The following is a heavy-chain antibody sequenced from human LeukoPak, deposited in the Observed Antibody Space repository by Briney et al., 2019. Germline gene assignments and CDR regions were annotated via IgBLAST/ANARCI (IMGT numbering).Heavy chain of an antibody. CDR1: GFTFSSYG. CDR2: IRYDGSNK. J-gene: IGHJ4*02. Sequence: GGSLRLPCAASGFTFSSYGMHWVRQAPGKGLEWVAFIRYDGSNKYYADSVKGRFTISRDNSKNTLYLQMSSLRAEDTAVYYCARRAGAYSHPYDYWGQGTLVTVSS. D-gene: IGHD4/OR15-4a*01. CDR3: ARRAGAYSHPYDY. V-gene: IGHV3-30*02.